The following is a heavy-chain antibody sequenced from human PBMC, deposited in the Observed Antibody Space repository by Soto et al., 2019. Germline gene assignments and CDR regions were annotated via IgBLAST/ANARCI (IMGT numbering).Heavy chain of an antibody. Sequence: QLQLQESGPGLVKPSETLSLTCTVSDGSISSSSRYWGWLRQPPGKGLEWIGSISYSGSTYYNPSLESRVTISVETSKSQFSLKLTSVTAADTAVYFCARGHGGVTVFGAPGHFDYWGQGTLVTVSS. D-gene: IGHD3-3*01. CDR1: DGSISSSSRY. CDR3: ARGHGGVTVFGAPGHFDY. CDR2: ISYSGST. V-gene: IGHV4-39*01. J-gene: IGHJ4*01.